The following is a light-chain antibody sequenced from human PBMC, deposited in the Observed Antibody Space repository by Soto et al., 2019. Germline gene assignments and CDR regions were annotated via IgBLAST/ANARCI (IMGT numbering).Light chain of an antibody. CDR2: DAS. Sequence: EIVLTQSPFTLSVSPGARATLSCGASQSVSSSYLAWYQQKPGQAPRVLIYDASNRATGIPDRFSGSGAGTDFTLTISRLEPEDFAVYYCQQYGSSLWTFGQGTKVDIK. V-gene: IGKV3-20*01. CDR1: QSVSSSY. J-gene: IGKJ1*01. CDR3: QQYGSSLWT.